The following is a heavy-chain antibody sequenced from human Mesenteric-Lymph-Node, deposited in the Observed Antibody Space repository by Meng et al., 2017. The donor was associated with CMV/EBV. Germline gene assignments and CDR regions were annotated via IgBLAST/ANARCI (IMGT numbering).Heavy chain of an antibody. D-gene: IGHD2-2*01. CDR3: ARTSCSSTSCYLPDDY. J-gene: IGHJ4*02. V-gene: IGHV1-8*01. Sequence: GYTFRSDDINWVRQAAGQGLEWMGWMNPSSGSTDYAQKFQGRVTMTRDTSISTAYMELSSLRSEDTAVYYCARTSCSSTSCYLPDDYWGQGTLVTVS. CDR1: GYTFRSDD. CDR2: MNPSSGST.